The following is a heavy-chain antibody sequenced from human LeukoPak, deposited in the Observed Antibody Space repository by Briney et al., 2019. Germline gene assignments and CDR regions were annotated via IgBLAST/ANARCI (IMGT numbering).Heavy chain of an antibody. D-gene: IGHD3-22*01. Sequence: PGGSLRLSCAASGFTFSSYSMNWVRQAPGKGLEWVSYISSSGSTIYYADSVKGRFTISRDNAKNSLYLQMNSLRAEDTAAYYCARDHSSGYYDYWGQGTLVTVSS. CDR3: ARDHSSGYYDY. J-gene: IGHJ4*02. CDR1: GFTFSSYS. CDR2: ISSSGSTI. V-gene: IGHV3-48*04.